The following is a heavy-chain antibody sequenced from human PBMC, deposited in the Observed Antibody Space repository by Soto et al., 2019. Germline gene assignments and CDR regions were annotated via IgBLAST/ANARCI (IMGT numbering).Heavy chain of an antibody. CDR1: GFTFSTYG. J-gene: IGHJ5*02. V-gene: IGHV3-30*18. CDR3: AKDHFSSGWQGFDP. D-gene: IGHD6-19*01. Sequence: ESGGGVVQPGRSLRLSCAAYGFTFSTYGMHWFRQAPGKGLERVAVLSYDGSNTYYADSVKGRFTISRDLSKNTLYLQMYSLRAEYTAVYYCAKDHFSSGWQGFDPWGQGTLVTVSS. CDR2: LSYDGSNT.